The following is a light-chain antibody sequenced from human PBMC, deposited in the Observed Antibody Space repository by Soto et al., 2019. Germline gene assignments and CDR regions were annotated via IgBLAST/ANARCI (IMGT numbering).Light chain of an antibody. Sequence: QSALTQPASVSGSPGQSITISCTGTSSDIGGYNYVSWYQQLPGKVPKLIIYDXXXRXXXXXXXXXGSKSGNAASLTISGLQAEDEXXYYCSSYTSTSTLYVFGTGTKVTVL. J-gene: IGLJ1*01. V-gene: IGLV2-14*03. CDR1: SSDIGGYNY. CDR2: DXX. CDR3: SSYTSTSTLYV.